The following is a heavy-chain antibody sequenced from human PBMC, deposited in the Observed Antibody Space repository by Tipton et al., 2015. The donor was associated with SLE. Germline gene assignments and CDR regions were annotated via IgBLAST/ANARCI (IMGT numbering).Heavy chain of an antibody. CDR2: IYYSGST. V-gene: IGHV4-59*11. D-gene: IGHD5/OR15-5a*01. Sequence: TLSLTCTVSGGSISSHYWSWIRQPPGKGLEWIGYIYYSGSTNYNPSLKSRVTISVDTSKNQFSLKLSSVTAADTAVYYCARASVLYYFDYWGQGTLVTVSS. J-gene: IGHJ4*02. CDR3: ARASVLYYFDY. CDR1: GGSISSHY.